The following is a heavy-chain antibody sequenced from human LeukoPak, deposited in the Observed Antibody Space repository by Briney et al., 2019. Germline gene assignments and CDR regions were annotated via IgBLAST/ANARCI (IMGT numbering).Heavy chain of an antibody. Sequence: GGSLRLSCAASGFNFSDYWMLWVRKAPGKGLVWVSRINLDGSSRTYVDSVKGRFTISRDNAKKTLYLQMNSLRAEDTAVYYCVRDLKMTTDAGLDYWGQGTLVTVSS. CDR2: INLDGSSR. CDR3: VRDLKMTTDAGLDY. D-gene: IGHD1-14*01. V-gene: IGHV3-74*03. CDR1: GFNFSDYW. J-gene: IGHJ4*02.